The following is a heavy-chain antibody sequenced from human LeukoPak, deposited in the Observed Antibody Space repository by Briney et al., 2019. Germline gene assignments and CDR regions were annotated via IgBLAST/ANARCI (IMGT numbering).Heavy chain of an antibody. CDR2: IYYSGST. J-gene: IGHJ4*02. Sequence: PSETLSLTCTVSGISLSGYYWSWIRQPPGKGLEWIGYIYYSGSTNYNPSLKSRVTISVDTSKNQFSLKLSSVTAADTAVYYCARGPVSDYSFDYWGQGTLVTVSS. V-gene: IGHV4-59*12. CDR1: GISLSGYY. D-gene: IGHD2-21*01. CDR3: ARGPVSDYSFDY.